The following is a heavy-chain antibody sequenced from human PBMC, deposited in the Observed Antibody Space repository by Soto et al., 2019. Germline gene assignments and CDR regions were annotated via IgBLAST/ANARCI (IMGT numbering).Heavy chain of an antibody. CDR3: TTDLGLEWWLSDY. Sequence: EVQLVESGGGLVKPGGSLRLSCAASGFTFSNAWMSWVRQAPGKGLEWVGRIKSKTDGGTTDYAAPVKGRFTISRDDSKNTLYLQMNSLKTEDTAVYYFTTDLGLEWWLSDYWGQGTLVTVSS. CDR2: IKSKTDGGTT. D-gene: IGHD3-3*01. V-gene: IGHV3-15*01. CDR1: GFTFSNAW. J-gene: IGHJ4*02.